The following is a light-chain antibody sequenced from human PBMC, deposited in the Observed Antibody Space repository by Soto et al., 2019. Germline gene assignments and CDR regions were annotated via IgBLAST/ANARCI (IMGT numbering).Light chain of an antibody. CDR3: QQTHTSPLT. CDR1: QGVSSW. CDR2: ATS. J-gene: IGKJ3*01. V-gene: IGKV1-12*01. Sequence: DIQMTQSPSSVSASVGDRVTISCRASQGVSSWLAWYQQKPGKAPNLLIYATSNLQSGVPSRFSGSGSGTDFTLTINSLQPEDFATYYCQQTHTSPLTFGPGTKVDIK.